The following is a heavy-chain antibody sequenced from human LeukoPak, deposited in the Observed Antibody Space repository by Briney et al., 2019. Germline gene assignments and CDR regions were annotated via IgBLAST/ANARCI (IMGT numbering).Heavy chain of an antibody. D-gene: IGHD6-13*01. CDR1: GFTFSSYW. J-gene: IGHJ4*02. CDR2: IKQDGSEK. V-gene: IGHV3-7*01. CDR3: ASMYSSSWYSGDTFDY. Sequence: GGSLRLSCAASGFTFSSYWMSWVRRAPGKGLGWVANIKQDGSEKYYVDSVKGRFTISRDNAKNSLYLQMNGLRAEDTAVYYCASMYSSSWYSGDTFDYWGQGTLVTVSS.